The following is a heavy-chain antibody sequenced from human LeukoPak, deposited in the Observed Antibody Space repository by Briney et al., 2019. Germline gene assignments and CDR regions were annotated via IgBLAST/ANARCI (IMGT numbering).Heavy chain of an antibody. Sequence: GGSLRLSCAASRFTFSSYWMSWVRQAPGKGLEWVANIKQDGSQKYYVDSVKGRFTISRDNAQNSLYLQMNSLRAEDTAMYYCTRRDTAMGRTWWFGPWGQGTLVTVSS. CDR3: TRRDTAMGRTWWFGP. CDR2: IKQDGSQK. V-gene: IGHV3-7*01. J-gene: IGHJ5*02. CDR1: RFTFSSYW. D-gene: IGHD5-18*01.